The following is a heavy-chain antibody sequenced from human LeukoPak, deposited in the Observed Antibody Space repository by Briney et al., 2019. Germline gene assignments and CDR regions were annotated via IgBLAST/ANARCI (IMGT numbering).Heavy chain of an antibody. Sequence: SETLSLTCDVSGGSISIGDYSWTWIRQPPGKGLEWIGFIYRSGSTYYSPSLKSRVTISVDRSKTQFSLELTSVTAADTAVYFCARSRRGYWYFDLWGRGTLVSVSS. CDR3: ARSRRGYWYFDL. CDR2: IYRSGST. V-gene: IGHV4-30-2*01. D-gene: IGHD3-16*01. CDR1: GGSISIGDYS. J-gene: IGHJ2*01.